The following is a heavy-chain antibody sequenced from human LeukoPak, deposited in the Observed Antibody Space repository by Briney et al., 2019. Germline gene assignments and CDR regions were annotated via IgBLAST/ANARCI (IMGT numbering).Heavy chain of an antibody. CDR2: IRDKVNSYST. J-gene: IGHJ4*02. V-gene: IGHV3-72*01. Sequence: GGSLRLSCAASGSTFNDHYMDWVRQAPGKGLEWVARIRDKVNSYSTEYAASAKGRFTISRDDSKNSVYLQMNSLQTEDTAVYYCATATGDISGHFYFGSWGQGTLVTVSA. CDR3: ATATGDISGHFYFGS. CDR1: GSTFNDHY. D-gene: IGHD3-22*01.